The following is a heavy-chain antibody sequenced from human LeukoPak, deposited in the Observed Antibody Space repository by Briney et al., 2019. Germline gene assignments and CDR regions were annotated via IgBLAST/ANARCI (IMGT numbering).Heavy chain of an antibody. V-gene: IGHV3-30*02. CDR1: GFTFSSYG. CDR3: AKDFRRYYYDSSGYGPFDY. Sequence: GGSLRLFCAASGFTFSSYGMHWVRQAPGKGLEWVAFKRYDGGDKYYADSVKGRFTISRDNSKNTLYLQMNSLRAEDTAVYYCAKDFRRYYYDSSGYGPFDYWVQGTLVTVSS. CDR2: KRYDGGDK. D-gene: IGHD3-22*01. J-gene: IGHJ4*02.